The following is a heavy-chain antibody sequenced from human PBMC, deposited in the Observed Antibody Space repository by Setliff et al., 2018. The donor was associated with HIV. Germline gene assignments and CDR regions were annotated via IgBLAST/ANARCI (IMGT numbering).Heavy chain of an antibody. V-gene: IGHV3-23*01. J-gene: IGHJ4*02. Sequence: PSETLSLTCAASGFTFSSYAMSWVRQAPGKGLEWVSGISDSGGSTYYGDSVKGRFTISRDNSKNTLYLQMNSLRAEDTAVYYCAKGDSSSGYYWARFDYWGQGTLVTVSS. CDR1: GFTFSSYA. CDR2: ISDSGGST. D-gene: IGHD3-22*01. CDR3: AKGDSSSGYYWARFDY.